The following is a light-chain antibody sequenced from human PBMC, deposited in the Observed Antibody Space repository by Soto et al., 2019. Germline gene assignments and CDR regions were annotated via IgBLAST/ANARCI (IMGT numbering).Light chain of an antibody. CDR3: QQYDIFPMYT. Sequence: DIQMIQSPSSLSASVGDRVTITCQASQDIGNSLNWYQQKPGKAPKILIHDVSNLETGVPPRFSGSGSGTDFTFTISSLQPEDFATYYCQQYDIFPMYTFGQGTKLEMK. V-gene: IGKV1-33*01. CDR2: DVS. J-gene: IGKJ2*01. CDR1: QDIGNS.